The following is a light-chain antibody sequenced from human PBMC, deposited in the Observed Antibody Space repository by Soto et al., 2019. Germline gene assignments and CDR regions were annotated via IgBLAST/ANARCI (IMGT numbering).Light chain of an antibody. CDR2: SNN. Sequence: QSVLTQPPSASGTPEQRVTISCSGSSSNIGTNTVNWFQQLPGTAPKLLIYSNNQRPSGVPDRFSGSKSGTSVSLAISGLQSEDEADYYCAAWDARLDGVVFGGGTKLTVL. CDR1: SSNIGTNT. CDR3: AAWDARLDGVV. V-gene: IGLV1-44*01. J-gene: IGLJ3*02.